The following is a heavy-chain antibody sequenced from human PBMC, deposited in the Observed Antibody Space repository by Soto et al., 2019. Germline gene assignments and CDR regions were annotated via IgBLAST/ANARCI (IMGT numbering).Heavy chain of an antibody. J-gene: IGHJ4*02. CDR1: GFTFSSYA. CDR3: AREDSSSPEYYFDY. CDR2: ISGSGGST. V-gene: IGHV3-23*01. Sequence: EVQLLESGGGLVQPGGSLRLSCAASGFTFSSYAMSWVRQAPGKGLEWVSGISGSGGSTYYADSVKGRFTFSRDNSKNTLYLQMKSLRAEDTALSYCAREDSSSPEYYFDYWGQGTLVTVSS. D-gene: IGHD6-6*01.